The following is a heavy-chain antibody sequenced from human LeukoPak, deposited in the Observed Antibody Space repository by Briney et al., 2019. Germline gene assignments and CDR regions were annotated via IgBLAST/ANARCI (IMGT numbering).Heavy chain of an antibody. V-gene: IGHV1-18*01. CDR2: ISAYNGNT. CDR1: GYTFTSYG. J-gene: IGHJ5*02. Sequence: GASVKVSCKASGYTFTSYGISWVRQAPGQGLEWMGWISAYNGNTNYAQKLQGRVTMTTDTSTSTAYMELSSLRSEDTAVYYCARFKGYGSGQRGAFDPWGQGTLVTVSS. CDR3: ARFKGYGSGQRGAFDP. D-gene: IGHD3-10*01.